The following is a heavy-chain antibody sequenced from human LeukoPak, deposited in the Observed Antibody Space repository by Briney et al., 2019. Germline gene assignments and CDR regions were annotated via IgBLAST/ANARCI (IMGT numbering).Heavy chain of an antibody. J-gene: IGHJ3*01. V-gene: IGHV4-59*01. CDR1: GGSIRGYF. CDR2: ISDSGST. D-gene: IGHD3-10*01. Sequence: SETLSLTCIISGGSIRGYFWSWIRQPPGKGLEWIGYISDSGSTNYNASLKSRVTTSIDTSKNQFSLKLTSVTAADTAVYYCARASGVKGRAFDVWGQGTMVTVSS. CDR3: ARASGVKGRAFDV.